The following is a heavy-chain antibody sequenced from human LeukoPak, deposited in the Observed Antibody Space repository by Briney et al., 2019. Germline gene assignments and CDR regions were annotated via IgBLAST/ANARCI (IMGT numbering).Heavy chain of an antibody. D-gene: IGHD1-26*01. CDR1: GFTFSAYA. Sequence: GGSLRLSCAASGFTFSAYAVIWVRQAPGKGLEWVANIKQDGSDIYYVDSVKGRFTISRDNAKNSLYLQMNSLRAEDTPVYYCTRSGTYVFDFWGQGTLVTVSS. CDR3: TRSGTYVFDF. V-gene: IGHV3-7*01. CDR2: IKQDGSDI. J-gene: IGHJ4*02.